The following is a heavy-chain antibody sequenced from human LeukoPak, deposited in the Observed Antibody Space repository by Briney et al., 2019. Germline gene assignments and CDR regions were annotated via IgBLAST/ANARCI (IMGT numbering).Heavy chain of an antibody. J-gene: IGHJ5*02. D-gene: IGHD5-18*01. CDR3: LVDTAMVTGNWFDP. Sequence: GGSLRLFCAASGFTFSDYYMSWIRHAPAKGLEGVSYISSSGSTIYYADSVKGRFTISRDNAKNSLYLQMNSLRAEDTAVYYCLVDTAMVTGNWFDPWGQGTLVTVSS. CDR2: ISSSGSTI. V-gene: IGHV3-11*01. CDR1: GFTFSDYY.